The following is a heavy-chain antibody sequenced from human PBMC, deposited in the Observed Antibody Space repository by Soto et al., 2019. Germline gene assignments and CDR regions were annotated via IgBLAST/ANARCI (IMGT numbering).Heavy chain of an antibody. D-gene: IGHD3-16*01. Sequence: PSETLSLTCTVAGGSISSSSYYWGWIRQPPGKGLEWIGSIYYSGSTYYNPSLKSRVTIYVDTSKNQFSLKLSSVTAADTAVNYCARGLPLRTYYYYGMDVWGQGTTVTVSS. CDR2: IYYSGST. CDR1: GGSISSSSYY. V-gene: IGHV4-39*01. J-gene: IGHJ6*02. CDR3: ARGLPLRTYYYYGMDV.